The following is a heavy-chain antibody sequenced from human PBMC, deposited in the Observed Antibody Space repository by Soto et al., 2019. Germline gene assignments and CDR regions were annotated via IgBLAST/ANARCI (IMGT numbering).Heavy chain of an antibody. CDR3: ARGNRIQLWSDSIDY. J-gene: IGHJ4*02. CDR2: IYYSGST. V-gene: IGHV4-31*03. CDR1: GGSISSSSYY. Sequence: SETLSLTCTVSGGSISSSSYYWGWIRQPPGKGLEWIGYIYYSGSTYYNPSLKSRVTISVDTSKNQFSLKLSSVTAADTAVYYCARGNRIQLWSDSIDYWGQGTLVTVSS. D-gene: IGHD5-18*01.